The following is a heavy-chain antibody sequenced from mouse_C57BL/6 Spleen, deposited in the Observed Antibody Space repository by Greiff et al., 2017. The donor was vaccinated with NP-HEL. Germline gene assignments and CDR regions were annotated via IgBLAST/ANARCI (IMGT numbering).Heavy chain of an antibody. D-gene: IGHD4-1*01. V-gene: IGHV5-16*01. CDR2: INYDGSST. CDR1: GFTFSDYY. CDR3: ARTLTGTWAMDY. Sequence: EVMLVESEGGLVQPGSSMKLSCTASGFTFSDYYMAWVRQVPEKGLEWVANINYDGSSTYYLDSLKSRFIISRDNAKNILYLQMISLKSEDTATYYCARTLTGTWAMDYWGQGTSVTVSS. J-gene: IGHJ4*01.